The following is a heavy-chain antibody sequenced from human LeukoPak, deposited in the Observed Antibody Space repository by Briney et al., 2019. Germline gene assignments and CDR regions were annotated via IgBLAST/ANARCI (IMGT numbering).Heavy chain of an antibody. CDR3: ATDTRLLWFGDKNAFDI. J-gene: IGHJ3*02. CDR2: FDPEDGET. D-gene: IGHD3-10*01. V-gene: IGHV1-24*01. CDR1: GYTLTELS. Sequence: ASVKVSCKVSGYTLTELSMHWVRQAPGKGLEWMGGFDPEDGETIYAQKFQGRVTMTEDTSTDTAYMELSSLRSEDMAVYYCATDTRLLWFGDKNAFDIWGQGTMVTVSS.